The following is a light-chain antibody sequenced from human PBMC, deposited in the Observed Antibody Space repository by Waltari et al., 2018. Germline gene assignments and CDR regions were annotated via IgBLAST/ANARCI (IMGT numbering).Light chain of an antibody. Sequence: DIVMTQTPLSLSVTPGQPASISCRSSQSLLHSNGYNYLDWYLQKPGQSPQLLIYLGSNRASGVPDRFSGSGSGADFTLKISRVEAEDVGVYCCMQALQTPRTFGQGTKVEIK. CDR1: QSLLHSNGYNY. CDR3: MQALQTPRT. J-gene: IGKJ1*01. CDR2: LGS. V-gene: IGKV2-28*01.